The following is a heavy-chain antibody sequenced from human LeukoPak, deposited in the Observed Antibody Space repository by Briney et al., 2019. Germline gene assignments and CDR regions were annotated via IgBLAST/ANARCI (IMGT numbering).Heavy chain of an antibody. CDR3: ARIPRSGSYSVDY. V-gene: IGHV4-31*02. J-gene: IGHJ4*02. CDR1: GFTFSTYG. CDR2: IYYSGST. Sequence: LRLSCAASGFTFSTYGVHWVRQHPGKGLEWSGYIYYSGSTYYNPSLKSRVTISVDTSKNQFSLKLNSVTAADTAVYYCARIPRSGSYSVDYWGQGTLVTVTS. D-gene: IGHD1-26*01.